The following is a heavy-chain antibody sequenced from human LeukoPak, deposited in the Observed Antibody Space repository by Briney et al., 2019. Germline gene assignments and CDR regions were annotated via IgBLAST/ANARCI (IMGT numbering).Heavy chain of an antibody. V-gene: IGHV3-30*01. Sequence: GGSLRPSCAASGFTFSNYAMHWVRQAPGKGLEWVSLISSGGTYEYYADSVKGRFTISRDNSKNTLYLQSNSLRAEDTAVYYCARDSTYYYDSGSSGPHYFDNWGQGTLVTVSS. CDR3: ARDSTYYYDSGSSGPHYFDN. CDR1: GFTFSNYA. D-gene: IGHD3-10*01. J-gene: IGHJ4*02. CDR2: ISSGGTYE.